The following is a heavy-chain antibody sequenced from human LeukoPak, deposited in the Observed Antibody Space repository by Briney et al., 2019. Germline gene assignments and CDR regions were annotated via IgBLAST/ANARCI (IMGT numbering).Heavy chain of an antibody. Sequence: PSETLSLTCTVSGGSISSYYWSWIRQPPGKGLEWIGYIYYSGSTNYNPSLKSRVTISVDTSKNQFSLKLSSVTAADPAVYYCARQGDGYDWYFDLWGRGTLVTVSS. V-gene: IGHV4-59*08. CDR2: IYYSGST. D-gene: IGHD5-24*01. CDR3: ARQGDGYDWYFDL. CDR1: GGSISSYY. J-gene: IGHJ2*01.